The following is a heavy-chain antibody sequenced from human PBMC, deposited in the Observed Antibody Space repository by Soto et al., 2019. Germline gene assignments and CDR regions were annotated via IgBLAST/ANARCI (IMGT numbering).Heavy chain of an antibody. CDR2: IFYTGTA. D-gene: IGHD3-22*01. J-gene: IGHJ5*02. Sequence: QVQLQESGPGLVKPSQTLSLTCTVSGGSINTGGYYWGWIRHLPGEGLEWIGHIFYTGTAYYNPSLRRRVTVSIDTSANRYSLHMYSVTAADTTMYYCARRLDDTPETFFNWFDPWGQGILVTVSS. V-gene: IGHV4-31*03. CDR3: ARRLDDTPETFFNWFDP. CDR1: GGSINTGGYY.